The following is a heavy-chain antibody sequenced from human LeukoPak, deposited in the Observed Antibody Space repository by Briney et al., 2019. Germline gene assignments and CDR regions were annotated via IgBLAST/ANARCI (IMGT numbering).Heavy chain of an antibody. J-gene: IGHJ4*02. V-gene: IGHV4-59*01. D-gene: IGHD4-17*01. CDR3: ARGDRGDPSRFEY. CDR2: IYYSVST. Sequence: SETLSLTCTVSGGSISTYYWSWIRQPPGKGLEWIGYIYYSVSTNYNPSLKSRVTISVDTSKDQFSLKLSSVTAADTAVYYCARGDRGDPSRFEYWGQGTLVTVSS. CDR1: GGSISTYY.